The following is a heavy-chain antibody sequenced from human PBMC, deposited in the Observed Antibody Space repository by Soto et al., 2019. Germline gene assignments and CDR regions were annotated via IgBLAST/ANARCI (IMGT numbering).Heavy chain of an antibody. CDR3: AKTSNYGYGGYYGMDV. V-gene: IGHV3-23*01. Sequence: HPGGSLRLSCATSGFTFSSYAMSWVRQAPGKGLEWVSAISGSGGSTYYADSVKGRFTISRDNSKNTLYLQMNSLRAEDTAVYYCAKTSNYGYGGYYGMDVWGQGTTVTVSS. CDR1: GFTFSSYA. D-gene: IGHD5-18*01. J-gene: IGHJ6*02. CDR2: ISGSGGST.